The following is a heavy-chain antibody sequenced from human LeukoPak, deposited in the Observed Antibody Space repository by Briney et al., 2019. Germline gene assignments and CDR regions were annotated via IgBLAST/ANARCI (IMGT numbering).Heavy chain of an antibody. J-gene: IGHJ5*02. CDR3: ARVGEDIVLMVYTLVREYNWFDP. V-gene: IGHV3-66*02. CDR1: GFTVSSNY. D-gene: IGHD2-8*01. CDR2: IYIVGST. Sequence: PGGSLRLSCAASGFTVSSNYMSWVRQAPGKGLEWVSVIYIVGSTYYADPVKGRFTISRHNSKKTLYLQMNRLRAEGMAVYYCARVGEDIVLMVYTLVREYNWFDPWGQGTLVTVSS.